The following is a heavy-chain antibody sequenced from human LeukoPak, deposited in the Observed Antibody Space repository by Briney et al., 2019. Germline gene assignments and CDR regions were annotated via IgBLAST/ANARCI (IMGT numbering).Heavy chain of an antibody. Sequence: PGGSLRLSCAASGFTFSSYSMNWVRQAPGKGLEWVSFISSSSSYIYYADSVKGRFTISRDNAKNSLYLQMNSLRAEDTAVYYCARDKDSSSSLDYWGQGTLVTVSS. CDR3: ARDKDSSSSLDY. J-gene: IGHJ4*02. CDR1: GFTFSSYS. D-gene: IGHD3-22*01. V-gene: IGHV3-21*01. CDR2: ISSSSSYI.